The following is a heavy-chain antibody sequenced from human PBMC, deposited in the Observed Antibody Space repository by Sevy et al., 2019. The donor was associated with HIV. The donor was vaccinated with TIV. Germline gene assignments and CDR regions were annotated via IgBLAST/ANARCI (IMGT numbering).Heavy chain of an antibody. Sequence: ASVKVSCTASGYTFTSYGISWVRQTPGQGLEWMGWISAYNGNTNYAQKLQGRVTQTTDTSTSTAYMELRSLRSDDTAVYYCARGYYDFWSGYYRRDAFDNWGQGTMVTVSS. D-gene: IGHD3-3*01. V-gene: IGHV1-18*01. CDR3: ARGYYDFWSGYYRRDAFDN. J-gene: IGHJ3*02. CDR1: GYTFTSYG. CDR2: ISAYNGNT.